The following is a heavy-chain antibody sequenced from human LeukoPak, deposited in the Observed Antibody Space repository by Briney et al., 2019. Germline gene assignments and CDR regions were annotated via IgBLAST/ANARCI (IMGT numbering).Heavy chain of an antibody. CDR1: GGSVSSYY. J-gene: IGHJ4*02. CDR3: ARKISCISVFDY. V-gene: IGHV4-59*02. D-gene: IGHD2-15*01. Sequence: PSETLSLTCTVSGGSVSSYYWSWIRQPPGQGLEWIGYISDSGSTNYNPFLKSRITISADTAGNQFSLWLSSVTAADTAVYYCARKISCISVFDYWGQGTLVAVPS. CDR2: ISDSGST.